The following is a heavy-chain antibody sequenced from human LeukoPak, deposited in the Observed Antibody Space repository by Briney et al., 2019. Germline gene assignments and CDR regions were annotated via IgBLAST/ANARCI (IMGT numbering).Heavy chain of an antibody. CDR3: VKAILFGSVSYYAD. V-gene: IGHV3-64D*09. CDR2: VSSDGGST. CDR1: GFTFSNSP. D-gene: IGHD3-22*01. J-gene: IGHJ4*02. Sequence: PGGSPRLSCSASGFTFSNSPMHWVRQAPGKGLEYVSAVSSDGGSTYYADSVRGRFTISRDNSKNTLSLQMGSLRAEDTAVYYCVKAILFGSVSYYADWGQGTLVTVSS.